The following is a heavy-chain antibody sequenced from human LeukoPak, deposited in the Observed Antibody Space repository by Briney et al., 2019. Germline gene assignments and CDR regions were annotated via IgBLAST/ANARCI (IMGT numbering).Heavy chain of an antibody. CDR1: GFTFSSYG. Sequence: PGRALGLSCAASGFTFSSYGMHWVRQAPGKGLEWVALISDDGKKKVYADPVKGRFTISRDNSKKTLYLQMNSLRPEDTAVYYCAKILRESMDWLDLWGQGTRVTVSS. D-gene: IGHD6-6*01. J-gene: IGHJ5*02. CDR2: ISDDGKKK. V-gene: IGHV3-30*18. CDR3: AKILRESMDWLDL.